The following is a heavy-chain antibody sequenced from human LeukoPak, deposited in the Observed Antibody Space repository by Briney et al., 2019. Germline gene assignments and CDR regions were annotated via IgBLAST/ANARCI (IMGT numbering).Heavy chain of an antibody. J-gene: IGHJ4*02. V-gene: IGHV4-34*01. CDR1: GGSFSGYY. D-gene: IGHD3-10*01. CDR2: INHSGST. Sequence: SETLSLTCAVYGGSFSGYYWSWIRQPPGKGLEWLGEINHSGSTNYNPSLKSRVTISVDTSKNQFSLKLSSVTAADTAVYYCARVGEYYYGSGSYYSSHYFDYWGQGTLVTVSS. CDR3: ARVGEYYYGSGSYYSSHYFDY.